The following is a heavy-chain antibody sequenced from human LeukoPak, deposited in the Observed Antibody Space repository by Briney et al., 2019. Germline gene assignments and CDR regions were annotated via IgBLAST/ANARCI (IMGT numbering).Heavy chain of an antibody. CDR1: GYTFTSYD. CDR2: MNPNSGNT. J-gene: IGHJ4*02. CDR3: ASGSFDFWSGYYLDY. Sequence: ASVKVSCKASGYTFTSYDINWVRQATGQGLEWMGWMNPNSGNTGYAQKFQGRVTITRNTSISTAYMELSSLRSEDPAVYYCASGSFDFWSGYYLDYWGQGTLVTVSS. V-gene: IGHV1-8*03. D-gene: IGHD3-3*01.